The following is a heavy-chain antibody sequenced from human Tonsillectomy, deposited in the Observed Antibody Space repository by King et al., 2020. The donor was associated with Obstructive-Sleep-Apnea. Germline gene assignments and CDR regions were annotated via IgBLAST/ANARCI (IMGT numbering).Heavy chain of an antibody. D-gene: IGHD3-16*01. V-gene: IGHV4-59*01. CDR3: ARGKGGAYGGGFYDAFDI. J-gene: IGHJ3*02. CDR1: GGSISSYY. Sequence: VQLQESGPGLVKPSETLSLTCTVSGGSISSYYWSWIRQPPGKGLEWIGYIYYSGSTNYNPSLKSRVTISVDTSKNQFSLKLSSVTAADTAVYYCARGKGGAYGGGFYDAFDIWGQGTMVTVSS. CDR2: IYYSGST.